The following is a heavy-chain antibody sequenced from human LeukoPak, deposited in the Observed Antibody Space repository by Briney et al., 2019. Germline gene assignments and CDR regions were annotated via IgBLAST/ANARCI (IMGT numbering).Heavy chain of an antibody. Sequence: PGRSLRLSCAASGFTFSSYGMHWVRQAPGKGLEWVAVIWYDGSNKYYADSVKGRFTISRDNSMNTLYLQMNSLRAEDTAVYYCARSPTDSWYYYYYGMDVWGQGTTVTVSS. J-gene: IGHJ6*02. V-gene: IGHV3-33*01. CDR1: GFTFSSYG. CDR3: ARSPTDSWYYYYYGMDV. CDR2: IWYDGSNK. D-gene: IGHD3-10*01.